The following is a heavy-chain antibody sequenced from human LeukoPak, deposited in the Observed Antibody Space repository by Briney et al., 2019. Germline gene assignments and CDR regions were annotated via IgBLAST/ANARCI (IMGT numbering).Heavy chain of an antibody. V-gene: IGHV3-48*03. D-gene: IGHD2-21*01. Sequence: GGSLRLSCAASGFTLSSYGMNWVRQAPGKGLEWVSHIGGNAYTMYYADSVKGRFAISRDNAKNTLYLQMNSLTAEDTAVYYCARGAYCGGDCPLPNSLYWGRGTLVTVSS. CDR3: ARGAYCGGDCPLPNSLY. CDR1: GFTLSSYG. CDR2: IGGNAYTM. J-gene: IGHJ4*02.